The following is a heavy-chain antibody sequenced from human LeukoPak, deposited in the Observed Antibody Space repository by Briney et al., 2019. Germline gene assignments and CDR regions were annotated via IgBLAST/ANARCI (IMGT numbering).Heavy chain of an antibody. CDR2: ISSSSGDI. Sequence: GGSLRLSCAASGFTFSTYTMTWVRQTPGRGLEWVSFISSSSGDIYYADSVKGRFTISRDNAKSSLFLQMNSLRAEDAAVYYCARVIGYCTGGSCHMYYFGYWGQGTLVTVSS. CDR1: GFTFSTYT. CDR3: ARVIGYCTGGSCHMYYFGY. V-gene: IGHV3-21*01. J-gene: IGHJ4*02. D-gene: IGHD2-15*01.